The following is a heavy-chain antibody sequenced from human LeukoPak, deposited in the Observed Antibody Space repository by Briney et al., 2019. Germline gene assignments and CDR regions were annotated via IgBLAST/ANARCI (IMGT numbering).Heavy chain of an antibody. CDR2: INHSGST. J-gene: IGHJ6*04. CDR1: GGSFSGYY. V-gene: IGHV4-34*01. CDR3: ARDPLNCGGGSCYPGDYYYYYGMDV. D-gene: IGHD2-15*01. Sequence: SETLSLTCAVYGGSFSGYYWSWIRQPPGKGLEWIGEINHSGSTNYNPSLKSRVTISVDTSKNQFSLKLSSVTAADTAVYYCARDPLNCGGGSCYPGDYYYYYGMDVWAKGPRSPSPQ.